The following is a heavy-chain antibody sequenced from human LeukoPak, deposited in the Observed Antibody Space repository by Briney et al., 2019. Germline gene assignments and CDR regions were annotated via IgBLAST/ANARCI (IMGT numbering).Heavy chain of an antibody. CDR2: VSGRGESA. Sequence: GGSLRLSCLASGFTFSNFGMSWVRQAPGKGVEWVSAVSGRGESAHYADSVRGRFTISRDNSKNTLYLQMNNLRDEDTAVYHCAKTGFYGSTWYFTAFDIWGLGTLVTVSS. CDR1: GFTFSNFG. CDR3: AKTGFYGSTWYFTAFDI. J-gene: IGHJ3*02. D-gene: IGHD6-13*01. V-gene: IGHV3-23*01.